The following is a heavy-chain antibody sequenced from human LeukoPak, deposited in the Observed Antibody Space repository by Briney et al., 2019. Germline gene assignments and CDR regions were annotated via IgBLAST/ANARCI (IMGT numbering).Heavy chain of an antibody. CDR2: ISYDGSSK. Sequence: GRSLRLSCAGSGFTFSGFTIHRPPQAPGNGLEGVEAISYDGSSKNYADSVKGRFTISRDNSKKTLYLQMNSLRAEDTAVYCCAKASGWYAPFDYWGQGTLVTVSS. J-gene: IGHJ4*02. D-gene: IGHD6-19*01. CDR3: AKASGWYAPFDY. V-gene: IGHV3-30-3*01. CDR1: GFTFSGFT.